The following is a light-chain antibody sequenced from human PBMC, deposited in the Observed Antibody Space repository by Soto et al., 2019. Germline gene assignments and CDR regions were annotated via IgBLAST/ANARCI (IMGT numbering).Light chain of an antibody. CDR2: GAS. V-gene: IGKV3-15*01. CDR1: QPISRT. Sequence: EKVLTQSPATLSVSPGERATLSCRASQPISRTLAWYQQKPGQAPRLLFYGASTRATGIPVRFSGSGSGSEFTLTIGSLQSEDFAVYYCQQYNDWPYTFGQGTKLEIK. CDR3: QQYNDWPYT. J-gene: IGKJ2*01.